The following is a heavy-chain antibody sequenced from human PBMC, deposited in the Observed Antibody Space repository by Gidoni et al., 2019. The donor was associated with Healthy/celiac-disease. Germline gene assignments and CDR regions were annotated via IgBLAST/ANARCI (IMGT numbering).Heavy chain of an antibody. Sequence: QVQLVQSGAAVKTPGASVTASCTASGYTFTGYYMHWVRQAPGQGLEWMGWINPNSGGTNYAQKFQGRVTMTRDTSISTAYMELSRLRSDDTAVYYCARGLDYGDYVEGFDPWGQGTLVTVSS. D-gene: IGHD4-17*01. J-gene: IGHJ5*02. CDR2: INPNSGGT. CDR1: GYTFTGYY. V-gene: IGHV1-2*02. CDR3: ARGLDYGDYVEGFDP.